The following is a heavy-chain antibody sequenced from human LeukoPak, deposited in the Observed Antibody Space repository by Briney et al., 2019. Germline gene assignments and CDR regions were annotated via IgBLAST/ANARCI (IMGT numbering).Heavy chain of an antibody. J-gene: IGHJ1*01. Sequence: PSETLSLTCAVSGGSLSSYYWSWIRQPPGAGPEWIGYIYYTGSTNYNPSLKSRVTISLDSSTNQFSLNLNSLTTADTAVYYCVIHYYDSGTAKGYFQHWGQGTLVTVSS. CDR3: VIHYYDSGTAKGYFQH. CDR2: IYYTGST. CDR1: GGSLSSYY. V-gene: IGHV4-59*01. D-gene: IGHD3-10*01.